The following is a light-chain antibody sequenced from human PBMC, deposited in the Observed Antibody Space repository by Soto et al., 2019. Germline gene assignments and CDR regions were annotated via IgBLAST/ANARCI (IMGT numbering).Light chain of an antibody. Sequence: QSVLTQPPSGSGAPGQRVTISCTGSSSNIGTGYDVHWYQQLPGTAPKLLIYGNSNRPSGVPDLFSGSKSGTSASMAITGLQAEDEADYYCQSYDSSLSSSVFVGGTKMTVL. CDR2: GNS. CDR1: SSNIGTGYD. V-gene: IGLV1-40*01. J-gene: IGLJ2*01. CDR3: QSYDSSLSSSV.